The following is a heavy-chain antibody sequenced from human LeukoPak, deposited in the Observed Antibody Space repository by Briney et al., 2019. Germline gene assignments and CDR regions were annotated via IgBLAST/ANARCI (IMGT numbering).Heavy chain of an antibody. D-gene: IGHD2-2*01. CDR2: IYSGAVT. Sequence: GGSLRLSCAASGFSVSSNYMSWVRQAPGKGLEWVSSIYSGAVTYFADSTHYADSVKGRFTVSRHNSENTLYLQMNSLRPEDTAVYYCAREGGAGYCSGSSCSMDVWGQGTTVTVSS. CDR3: AREGGAGYCSGSSCSMDV. CDR1: GFSVSSNY. V-gene: IGHV3-53*04. J-gene: IGHJ6*02.